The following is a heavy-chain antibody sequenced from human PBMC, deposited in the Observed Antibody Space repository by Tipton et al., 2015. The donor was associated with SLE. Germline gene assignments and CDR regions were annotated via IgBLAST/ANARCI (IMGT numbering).Heavy chain of an antibody. CDR3: ARGLDARGLGWFDP. CDR1: GGSFSGYY. V-gene: IGHV4-34*01. D-gene: IGHD1-26*01. Sequence: TLSLTCAVYGGSFSGYYWSWIRQPPGKGLEWIGEINHSGSTNYNPSLKSRVTISVDTSKNQFSLKLSSVTAADTAVYYCARGLDARGLGWFDPWGQGTLVTVSS. J-gene: IGHJ5*02. CDR2: INHSGST.